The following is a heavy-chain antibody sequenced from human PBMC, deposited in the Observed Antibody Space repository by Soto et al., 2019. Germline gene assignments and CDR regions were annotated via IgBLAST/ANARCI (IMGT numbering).Heavy chain of an antibody. J-gene: IGHJ3*02. CDR2: ISYDGSNK. V-gene: IGHV3-30-3*01. CDR1: GFTFSSYA. Sequence: QVQLVESGGGVVQPGRSLRLSCAASGFTFSSYAMHWVHQAPGKGLEWVAVISYDGSNKYYADSVKGRFTISRDNSKNMLYLQMNSLRAEDTAVYYCARVVDDFWSGYWGDAFDIWGQGTMVTVSS. D-gene: IGHD3-3*01. CDR3: ARVVDDFWSGYWGDAFDI.